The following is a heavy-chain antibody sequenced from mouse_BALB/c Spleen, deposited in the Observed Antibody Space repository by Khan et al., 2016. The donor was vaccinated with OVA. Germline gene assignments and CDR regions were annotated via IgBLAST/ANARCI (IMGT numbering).Heavy chain of an antibody. Sequence: QVQLQQSGAELAKPGASVKMSCKASGYTFTNYWMHWVKQRPGQGLEWIGYIDPTTGYTEYNQKFKDKATLTADKSSSIAYMQLSSLTSEDSAVYYCTGHGSTYSWVGYWGQGTLVTVSA. D-gene: IGHD1-1*01. V-gene: IGHV1-7*01. CDR3: TGHGSTYSWVGY. CDR1: GYTFTNYW. CDR2: IDPTTGYT. J-gene: IGHJ3*01.